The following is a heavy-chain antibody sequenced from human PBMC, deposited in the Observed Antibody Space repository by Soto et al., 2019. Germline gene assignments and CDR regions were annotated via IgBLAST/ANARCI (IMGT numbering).Heavy chain of an antibody. D-gene: IGHD6-13*01. V-gene: IGHV1-18*01. CDR1: GYTFTSYG. CDR3: AREKATTAGTKGTWGIDY. CDR2: ISAYNGNT. Sequence: QVQLVQSGAEVKKPGASVKVSCKASGYTFTSYGISWVRQAPGQGLEWMGWISAYNGNTNYAQKLQGRVTMTTDTSTSTAYRELRSLRSDDTAVYYCAREKATTAGTKGTWGIDYWGQGTLVTVSS. J-gene: IGHJ4*02.